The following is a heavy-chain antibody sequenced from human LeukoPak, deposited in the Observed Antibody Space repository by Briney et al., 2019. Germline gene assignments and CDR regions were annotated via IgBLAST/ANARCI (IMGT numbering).Heavy chain of an antibody. Sequence: ASVKVSCKASGFTFISFAVQWVRQTRGQRPEWIGWIVVGSGNTKYAPKFLGRVTITRDMSTNTAYMELSSLRSDDAAMYYCATSKSANFYSWGQGTLVTVSS. V-gene: IGHV1-58*01. J-gene: IGHJ5*01. CDR3: ATSKSANFYS. CDR2: IVVGSGNT. CDR1: GFTFISFA.